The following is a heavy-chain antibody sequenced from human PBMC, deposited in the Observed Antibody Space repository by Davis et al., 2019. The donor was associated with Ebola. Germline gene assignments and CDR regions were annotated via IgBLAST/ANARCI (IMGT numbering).Heavy chain of an antibody. D-gene: IGHD6-6*01. CDR3: AREPASSTSNYYYGMDV. J-gene: IGHJ6*02. CDR2: IIPIFGTA. V-gene: IGHV1-69*13. Sequence: SVKVSCKASGGTFSSYAISWVRQAPGQGLEWMGGIIPIFGTANYAQKFQGRVTITADESTSTAYMELSSLRSEDTAVYYCAREPASSTSNYYYGMDVWGQGTTVTVSS. CDR1: GGTFSSYA.